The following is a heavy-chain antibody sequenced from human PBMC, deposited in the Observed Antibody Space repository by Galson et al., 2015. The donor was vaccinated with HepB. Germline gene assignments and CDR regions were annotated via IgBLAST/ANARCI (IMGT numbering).Heavy chain of an antibody. D-gene: IGHD3-10*01. CDR1: GDSVSSNSAA. CDR2: TYYRSKWYN. J-gene: IGHJ6*02. V-gene: IGHV6-1*01. CDR3: VRDKDGWFGELTDKNYGMDV. Sequence: CAISGDSVSSNSAAWNWIRQSPSRGLEWLGRTYYRSKWYNDYAVSVKSRITINPDTSKNQFSLQLNSVTPEDTAVYYCVRDKDGWFGELTDKNYGMDVWGQGTTVTVSS.